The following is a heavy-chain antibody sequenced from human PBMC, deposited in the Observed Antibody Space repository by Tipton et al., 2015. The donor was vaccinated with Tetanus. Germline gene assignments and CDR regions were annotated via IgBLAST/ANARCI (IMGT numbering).Heavy chain of an antibody. CDR2: VYYDGSA. CDR3: TRHVVEAVPRWFDP. Sequence: TLSLTCTVSGDSISSSEYYWGWIRQPPGEGLEWIASVYYDGSAYTNPSLKSRIAISIDTSGSQFSLKVHSVTAADTAFYYCTRHVVEAVPRWFDPWGQGTLVTDSS. J-gene: IGHJ5*02. CDR1: GDSISSSEYY. V-gene: IGHV4-39*01. D-gene: IGHD2-2*01.